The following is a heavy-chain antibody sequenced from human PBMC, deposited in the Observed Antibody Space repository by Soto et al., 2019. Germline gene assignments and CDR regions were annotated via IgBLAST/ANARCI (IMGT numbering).Heavy chain of an antibody. CDR1: GFTVSSNY. CDR3: ARYSSGWVDAFDI. CDR2: IYSGGST. D-gene: IGHD6-19*01. J-gene: IGHJ3*02. V-gene: IGHV3-53*01. Sequence: GGSLRLSCAASGFTVSSNYMSWVRQAPGKGLEWVSVIYSGGSTYYADSVKGRFTISRDNSKSTLYLQMNSLRAEDTAVYYCARYSSGWVDAFDIWGQGTMVTVSS.